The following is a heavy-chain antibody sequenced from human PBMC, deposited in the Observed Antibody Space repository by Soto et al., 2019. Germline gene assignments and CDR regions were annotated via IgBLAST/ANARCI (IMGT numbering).Heavy chain of an antibody. Sequence: QVQLQESGPGLVKPSQTLSLTCTVSGGSISSGGYYWSWIRQHPGKGLEWIGYIYYSGSTYYNPSLKTRVTISVDTSKNHFSLKLSSVTAADTAVYYCARESTVTTRVWFDPWGQGTLVTVSS. CDR2: IYYSGST. V-gene: IGHV4-31*03. D-gene: IGHD4-17*01. CDR1: GGSISSGGYY. CDR3: ARESTVTTRVWFDP. J-gene: IGHJ5*02.